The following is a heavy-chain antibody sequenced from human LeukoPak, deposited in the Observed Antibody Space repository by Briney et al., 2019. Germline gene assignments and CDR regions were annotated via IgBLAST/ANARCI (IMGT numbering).Heavy chain of an antibody. CDR1: GGTFSSYA. V-gene: IGHV1-69*05. J-gene: IGHJ4*02. Sequence: GASVKVSCKASGGTFSSYAISWVRQAPGQGLEWMGGIIPIFGTANYAQKFQGRVTITTDESTSTAYMELSSLRSEDTAVYYCARLGRYYYDGSGYYHKYFDYWGQGTLVTVSS. CDR3: ARLGRYYYDGSGYYHKYFDY. CDR2: IIPIFGTA. D-gene: IGHD3-22*01.